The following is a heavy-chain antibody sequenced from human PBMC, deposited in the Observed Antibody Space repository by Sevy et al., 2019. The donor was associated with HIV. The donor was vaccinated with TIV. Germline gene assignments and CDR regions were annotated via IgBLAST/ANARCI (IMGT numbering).Heavy chain of an antibody. CDR2: FIPIFGTT. CDR1: GGTFRSYG. CDR3: ARLYHDGSAVQAFDI. V-gene: IGHV1-69*13. J-gene: IGHJ3*02. Sequence: ASVKVSCKASGGTFRSYGISWVRQAPGQGLEWMGIFIPIFGTTNYAQRFQGRVTFTADESTSTAFMELSSLRSEDTAVYYCARLYHDGSAVQAFDIWGQGTVVTVSS. D-gene: IGHD3-22*01.